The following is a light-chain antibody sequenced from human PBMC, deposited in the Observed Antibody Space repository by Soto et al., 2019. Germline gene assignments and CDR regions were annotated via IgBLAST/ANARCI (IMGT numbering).Light chain of an antibody. CDR1: QSLRGGS. V-gene: IGKV3-20*01. CDR2: GAS. J-gene: IGKJ1*01. CDR3: LQWATSPLT. Sequence: IVLTQSPGTLSLSPGTRATLSCRASQSLRGGSLAWYQHKPGQAPRLLVYGASTTAAGIPDRFSGSGSGPDFTLIISRLAPEDFAGYCCLQWATSPLTFGQGTGVEIK.